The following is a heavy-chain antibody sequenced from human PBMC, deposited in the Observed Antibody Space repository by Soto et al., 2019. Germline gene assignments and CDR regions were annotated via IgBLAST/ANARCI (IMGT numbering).Heavy chain of an antibody. J-gene: IGHJ4*01. D-gene: IGHD2-15*01. CDR3: TKYLVAASVCCIYSVS. V-gene: IGHV3-23*01. CDR2: ISASGGST. CDR1: GFTFSSYA. Sequence: PGGSLRLSCAASGFTFSSYAMSWVRQAPGKGLEWVSAISASGGSTYYADSVKGRFSISRDNSKNTLYLQMNSLRAEDTAVYYCTKYLVAASVCCIYSVSWGHGPLITV.